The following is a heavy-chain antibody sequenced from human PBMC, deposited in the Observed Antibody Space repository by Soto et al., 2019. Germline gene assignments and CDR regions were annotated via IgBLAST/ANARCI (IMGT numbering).Heavy chain of an antibody. CDR1: GFTFSSYA. D-gene: IGHD2-2*01. Sequence: EVQLLESGGGLVQPGGSLRLSCAASGFTFSSYAMSWVRQAPGKGLEWVSAISGSGGSTYYADSVKGRFTVSRDNYKNQLYLQMNSLRAEDTAVYYCAKGRGYCSSTSCYVGSDYWGQGTLVTVSS. CDR3: AKGRGYCSSTSCYVGSDY. V-gene: IGHV3-23*01. J-gene: IGHJ4*02. CDR2: ISGSGGST.